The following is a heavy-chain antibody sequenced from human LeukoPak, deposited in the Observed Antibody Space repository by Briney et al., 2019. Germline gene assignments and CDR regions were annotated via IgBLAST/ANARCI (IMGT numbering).Heavy chain of an antibody. V-gene: IGHV7-4-1*02. D-gene: IGHD3-10*01. CDR3: ARDPGSGSMGYNYYYYYYMDV. CDR2: INTNTGNP. Sequence: ASVKVSCKASGYTFTSYAMNWVRQAPGQGLEWMGWINTNTGNPTYAQGFTGRFVFSLDTSVSTAYLQISSLKAEDTAVYYCARDPGSGSMGYNYYYYYYMDVWGKGTTVTVSS. CDR1: GYTFTSYA. J-gene: IGHJ6*03.